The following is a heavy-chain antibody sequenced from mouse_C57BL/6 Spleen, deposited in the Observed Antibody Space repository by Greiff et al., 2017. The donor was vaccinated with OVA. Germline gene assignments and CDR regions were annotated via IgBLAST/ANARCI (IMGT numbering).Heavy chain of an antibody. J-gene: IGHJ3*01. CDR1: GYTFTSYW. CDR3: ARGGGYWFAY. D-gene: IGHD3-1*01. Sequence: QVQLQQPGAELVRPGTSVKLSCKASGYTFTSYWMHWVKQRPGQGLEWIGVIDPSDSYTNYNQQFKGKATLTVDTSSSTAYMQLSSLTSEDSAVYYCARGGGYWFAYWGQGTLVTVSA. V-gene: IGHV1-59*01. CDR2: IDPSDSYT.